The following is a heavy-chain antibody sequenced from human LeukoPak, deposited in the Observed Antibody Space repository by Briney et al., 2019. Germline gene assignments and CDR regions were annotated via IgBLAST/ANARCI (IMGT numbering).Heavy chain of an antibody. Sequence: SETLSLTCNVSGGSISSSSYYWGWIRQPPGKGLEWIGSIYYSGSTYYNPSLKSRVTISVDTSKNQLSLKLSSVTAADTAVYYCARGHPPANPTVPKGGLYYYYYMDVWGKGTTVTVSS. CDR2: IYYSGST. CDR3: ARGHPPANPTVPKGGLYYYYYMDV. D-gene: IGHD4-17*01. CDR1: GGSISSSSYY. V-gene: IGHV4-39*01. J-gene: IGHJ6*03.